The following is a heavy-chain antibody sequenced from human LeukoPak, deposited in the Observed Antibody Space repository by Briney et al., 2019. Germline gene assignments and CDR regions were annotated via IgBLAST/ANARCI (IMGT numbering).Heavy chain of an antibody. CDR1: GYSFTSYY. V-gene: IGHV1-46*01. CDR2: INPSGGST. D-gene: IGHD3-10*01. J-gene: IGHJ2*01. CDR3: ARDLGGGSYGWGKFDL. Sequence: GASVKVSCKASGYSFTSYYMHWVRQAPGQGLEWMGIINPSGGSTSYAQKFQGRFTMTRDTSTSTVYMELSSLRSEDTAVYYCARDLGGGSYGWGKFDLWGRGTLVAVSS.